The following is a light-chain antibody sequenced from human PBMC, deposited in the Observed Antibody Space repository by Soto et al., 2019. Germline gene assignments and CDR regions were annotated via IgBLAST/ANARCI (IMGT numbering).Light chain of an antibody. J-gene: IGKJ3*01. Sequence: DIQLTQSPSSLSASVGERVTMTCGASQNINTYLNWYQQKAGKAPKLLIFDTSTLQSGVPSRFSGSGSRTHFTLTISSLQPEDFATYYCQETSSAPFTFGPGTTVEI. CDR2: DTS. CDR3: QETSSAPFT. CDR1: QNINTY. V-gene: IGKV1-39*01.